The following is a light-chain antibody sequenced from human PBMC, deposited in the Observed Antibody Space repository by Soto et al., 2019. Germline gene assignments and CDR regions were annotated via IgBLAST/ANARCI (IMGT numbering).Light chain of an antibody. V-gene: IGKV1-39*01. CDR1: QSISSY. CDR2: AAS. CDR3: KQSYSTLWT. Sequence: TQLTQSPSSLYASVGDRVTITCRASQSISSYLNWYQQKPGKAPKLLIYAASSLQSGVPSRFSGSGSGTDFTLTISSLQPEDFATYYCKQSYSTLWTFGQGTKVDIK. J-gene: IGKJ1*01.